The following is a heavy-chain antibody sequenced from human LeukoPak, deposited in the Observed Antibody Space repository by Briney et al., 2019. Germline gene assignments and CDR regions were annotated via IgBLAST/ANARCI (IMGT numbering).Heavy chain of an antibody. CDR2: ISWNSGSI. J-gene: IGHJ6*02. V-gene: IGHV3-9*01. CDR1: GFTFSSYA. Sequence: GGSLRLSCAASGFTFSSYAMSWVRQAPGKGLEWVSGISWNSGSIGYADSVKGRFTISRDNAKNSLYLQMNSLRAEDTALYYCAKDRTARHGMDVWGQGTTVTVSS. D-gene: IGHD5-18*01. CDR3: AKDRTARHGMDV.